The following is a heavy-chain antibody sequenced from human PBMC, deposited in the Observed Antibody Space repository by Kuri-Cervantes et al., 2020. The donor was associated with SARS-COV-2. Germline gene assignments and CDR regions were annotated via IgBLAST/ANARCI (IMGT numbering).Heavy chain of an antibody. CDR1: GGSISSSNW. CDR2: IYHSGST. D-gene: IGHD3-10*01. V-gene: IGHV4-4*02. Sequence: SETLSLTCAVSGGSISSSNWWSWVRQPPGKGLEWIGEIYHSGSTNYNPSLKSRVTISVDKSKNQFSLKLSSVTAADTAVYYCAREGQDPGELLRWFDPWGQGTLVTVSS. CDR3: AREGQDPGELLRWFDP. J-gene: IGHJ5*02.